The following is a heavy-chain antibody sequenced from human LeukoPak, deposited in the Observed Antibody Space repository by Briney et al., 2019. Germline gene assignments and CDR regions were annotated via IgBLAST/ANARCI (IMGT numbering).Heavy chain of an antibody. CDR3: VRTSSGWFPDAFDI. CDR1: GGSISSYY. V-gene: IGHV4-59*01. J-gene: IGHJ3*02. Sequence: ASETLSLTCTVSGGSISSYYWSWIRQPPGKGLEWIGYIYYSGSTNYNPSLKSRVTISVDTSKNQFSLELSSVTAADTAVYYCVRTSSGWFPDAFDISGQGTVVTVSS. CDR2: IYYSGST. D-gene: IGHD6-19*01.